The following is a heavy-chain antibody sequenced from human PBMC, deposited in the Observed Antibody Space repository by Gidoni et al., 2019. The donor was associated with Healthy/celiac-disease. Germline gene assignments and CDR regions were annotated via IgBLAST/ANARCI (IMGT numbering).Heavy chain of an antibody. CDR1: GFTFDDYA. Sequence: EVQLVESGGGLVQPGRSLRLSCAASGFTFDDYAMHWVRQAPGKGLEWVSGISWNSGSIGYADSVKGRFTISRDNAKNSLYLQMNGLRAEDTALYYCAKDRGGTYSSGRADYWGQGTLVTVSS. CDR3: AKDRGGTYSSGRADY. J-gene: IGHJ4*02. CDR2: ISWNSGSI. D-gene: IGHD6-19*01. V-gene: IGHV3-9*01.